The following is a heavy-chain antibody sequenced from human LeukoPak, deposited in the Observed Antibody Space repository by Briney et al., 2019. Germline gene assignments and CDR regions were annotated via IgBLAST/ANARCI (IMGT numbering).Heavy chain of an antibody. J-gene: IGHJ4*02. CDR1: GFTFSDHY. Sequence: GGSLTLSCAASGFTFSDHYMDWVRQAPGHGREGGGRTRNKANSYTTEYGASVKGRLTISRDDSKNYLYLQMNSMKTEDTAVYYCARVGPESGSYTWPYWGQGTLVTVSS. V-gene: IGHV3-72*01. CDR2: TRNKANSYTT. CDR3: ARVGPESGSYTWPY. D-gene: IGHD1-26*01.